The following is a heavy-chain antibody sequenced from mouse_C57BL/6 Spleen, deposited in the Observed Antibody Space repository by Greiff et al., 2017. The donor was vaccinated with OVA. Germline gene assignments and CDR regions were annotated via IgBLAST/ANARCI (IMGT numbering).Heavy chain of an antibody. CDR3: SRYDYGREFAY. Sequence: EVQLQQSGPELVKPGASVKISCKASGYTFTDYYMNWVKQSHGKSLEWIGDINPNNGGTSYNQKFKGKATLTVDKSSSTAYMELRSLTSEDSAVYYCSRYDYGREFAYWGQGTLVTVSA. V-gene: IGHV1-26*01. CDR2: INPNNGGT. D-gene: IGHD2-4*01. J-gene: IGHJ3*01. CDR1: GYTFTDYY.